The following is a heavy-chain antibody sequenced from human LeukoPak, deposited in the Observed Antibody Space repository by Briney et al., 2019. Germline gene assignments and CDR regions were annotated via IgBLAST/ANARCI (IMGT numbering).Heavy chain of an antibody. CDR1: GFISGEFF. V-gene: IGHV3-7*03. CDR3: VRGVTMIRGAVMYPFFFDF. Sequence: HPGGSLRLSCAASGFISGEFFMSCAREAPREGVECVSNITLDGSEKFHVHSVKGRFTISRDNAKSALYLQMNSLRAADTAMYFCVRGVTMIRGAVMYPFFFDFWGRGTLVTVSS. CDR2: ITLDGSEK. J-gene: IGHJ4*02. D-gene: IGHD3-10*01.